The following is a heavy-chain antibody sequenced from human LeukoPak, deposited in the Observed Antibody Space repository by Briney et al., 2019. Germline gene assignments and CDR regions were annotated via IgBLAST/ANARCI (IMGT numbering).Heavy chain of an antibody. Sequence: GGSLRLSCAASGFTFTNNFMTWVRQAPGRGLEWVSSISDSGSVTYYMDSVRGRFTISRDNSKNTLYLQMKSLRVEDTAVYYCARAGVGAIYYFDYWGQGTLVTVSS. CDR3: ARAGVGAIYYFDY. V-gene: IGHV3-23*01. D-gene: IGHD1-26*01. J-gene: IGHJ4*02. CDR2: ISDSGSVT. CDR1: GFTFTNNF.